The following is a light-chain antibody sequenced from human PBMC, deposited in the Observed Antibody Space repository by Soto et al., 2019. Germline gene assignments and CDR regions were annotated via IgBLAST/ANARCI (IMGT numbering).Light chain of an antibody. CDR3: QQYGRSPFS. CDR1: QVIGSS. J-gene: IGKJ3*01. CDR2: DSF. Sequence: ETVLTQPPGTLSLSPGARATLSCRASQVIGSSLAWYQQNPGQAPRLPRYDSFKRETGIPDRFSGSGSGTDFTLTISRLEPEDFAMYFCQQYGRSPFSFGPGTKVDSK. V-gene: IGKV3-20*01.